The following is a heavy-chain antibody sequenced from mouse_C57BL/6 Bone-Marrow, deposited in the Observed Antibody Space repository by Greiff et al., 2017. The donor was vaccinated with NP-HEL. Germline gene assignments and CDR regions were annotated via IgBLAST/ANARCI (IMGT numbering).Heavy chain of an antibody. V-gene: IGHV1-82*01. J-gene: IGHJ3*01. Sequence: QVQLQQSGPELVKPGASVKISCKASGYAFSSSWMNWVKQRPGKGLEWIGRIYPGDGDTNYKGKFKGKATLTADKSSSTAYMQLSSLTSEDSAVYFCARRGAAQAWFAYWGQGTLVTVSA. CDR3: ARRGAAQAWFAY. CDR2: IYPGDGDT. D-gene: IGHD3-2*02. CDR1: GYAFSSSW.